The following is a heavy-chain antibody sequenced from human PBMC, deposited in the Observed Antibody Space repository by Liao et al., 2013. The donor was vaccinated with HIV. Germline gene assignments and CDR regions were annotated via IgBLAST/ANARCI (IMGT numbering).Heavy chain of an antibody. J-gene: IGHJ4*02. V-gene: IGHV4-39*07. CDR1: GGSISSSSYY. Sequence: QLQLQESGPGLVKPSETLSLTCTVSGGSISSSSYYWGWIRQPPGKGLEWIGSIYYSGSTYYNPSLKSRVTISVDTSKNQFSLKLSSVTAADTAVYYCARTWRYGSGVSIDYWGQGTLVTVSS. D-gene: IGHD3-10*01. CDR2: IYYSGST. CDR3: ARTWRYGSGVSIDY.